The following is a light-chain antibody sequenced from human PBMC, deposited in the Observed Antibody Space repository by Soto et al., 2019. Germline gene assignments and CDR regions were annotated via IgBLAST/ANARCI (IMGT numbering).Light chain of an antibody. V-gene: IGKV3-15*01. CDR2: GAS. CDR1: QSVSSN. CDR3: QQYNNWPLT. Sequence: EIVMTQSPATLSVSPGERATLSCRVSQSVSSNLAWYQQKPGQAPRLLIYGASTRATGIPARFSGSGSGTEFTLTISSLPSEDFAVYYWQQYNNWPLTFGGGTKVEIK. J-gene: IGKJ4*01.